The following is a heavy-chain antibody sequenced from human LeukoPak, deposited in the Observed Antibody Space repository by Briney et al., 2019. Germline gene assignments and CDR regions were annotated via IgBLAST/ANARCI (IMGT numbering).Heavy chain of an antibody. J-gene: IGHJ4*02. CDR1: GFIFSSYS. CDR3: ARVGYSYGSDY. V-gene: IGHV3-48*01. Sequence: GGSLRLSCAASGFIFSSYSMNWVRQAPGKGLEWVSYISSSSSTIYYADSVKGRFTISRDNAKNSLYLQMNSLRAEDTAVYYCARVGYSYGSDYWGQGTLVTVSS. D-gene: IGHD5-18*01. CDR2: ISSSSSTI.